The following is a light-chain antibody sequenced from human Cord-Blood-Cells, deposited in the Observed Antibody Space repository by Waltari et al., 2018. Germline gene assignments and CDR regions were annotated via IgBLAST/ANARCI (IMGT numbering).Light chain of an antibody. CDR2: EGS. J-gene: IGLJ1*01. CDR1: SRDVGSYNL. CDR3: CSYAGSYV. V-gene: IGLV2-23*01. Sequence: QSALTQPASVSGSPGQSITISCTAPSRDVGSYNLVSWYQQHPGKAPKLMIYEGSKRPSGVSNRFSGSKSGNTASLTISGLQAEDEADYYCCSYAGSYVFGTGTKVTVL.